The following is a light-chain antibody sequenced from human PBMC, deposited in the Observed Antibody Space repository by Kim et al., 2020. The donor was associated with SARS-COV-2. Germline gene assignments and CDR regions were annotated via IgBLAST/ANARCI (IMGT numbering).Light chain of an antibody. CDR2: KTS. V-gene: IGKV1-5*03. Sequence: DIQMTQSPSTLSASVGDRVTITCRASQSISIWLAWYQQKPGKAPRLLIYKTSTLESGVPSRFGGSGSGTEFTLTISSLQPDDFATYYCQQYNTNLRTFGQGTKVDIK. CDR1: QSISIW. J-gene: IGKJ1*01. CDR3: QQYNTNLRT.